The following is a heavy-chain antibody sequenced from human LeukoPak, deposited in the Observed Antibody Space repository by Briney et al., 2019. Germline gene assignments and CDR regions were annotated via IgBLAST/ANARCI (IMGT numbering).Heavy chain of an antibody. CDR2: ISSTSGSTI. V-gene: IGHV3-48*04. Sequence: PGGSLRLSCAASGFTFSTYSMNWVRQAPGKGLGWVSYISSTSGSTIYYADSVKGRFTISRDNAKNTLYLQMNSLRAEDTAVYYCVRVIGDVRCSGGSCYYFPKPNYWYFDLWGRGTLVTVSS. D-gene: IGHD2-15*01. J-gene: IGHJ2*01. CDR3: VRVIGDVRCSGGSCYYFPKPNYWYFDL. CDR1: GFTFSTYS.